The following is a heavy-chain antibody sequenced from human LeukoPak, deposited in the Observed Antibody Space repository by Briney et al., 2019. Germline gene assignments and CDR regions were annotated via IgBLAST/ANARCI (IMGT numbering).Heavy chain of an antibody. CDR2: INPQKRDT. V-gene: IGHV1-18*01. CDR1: GYTFSSYG. D-gene: IGHD4/OR15-4a*01. Sequence: ASVKVSCKASGYTFSSYGINWVRLAPGRGPEWMASINPQKRDTHYAQNFQGRVTVTAGTSTNTAYMELRSLRSDDTDIYYCARRKYGADYNGMDVWGQGTTVTVSS. CDR3: ARRKYGADYNGMDV. J-gene: IGHJ6*02.